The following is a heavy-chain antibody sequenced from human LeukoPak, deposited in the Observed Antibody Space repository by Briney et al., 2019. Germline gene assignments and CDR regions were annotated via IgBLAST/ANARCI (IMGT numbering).Heavy chain of an antibody. CDR1: GFAFSDYW. J-gene: IGHJ4*02. D-gene: IGHD5-12*01. Sequence: PGGSLRLSCIVSGFAFSDYWMSWVRQAPGKGLEWLANINQDGSQTSYVDSVRGRFTVSRDNAKNSLYLQMNSLRADDTAVYYCARDSSPRYSGYDWVFWGRGTLVTVSP. CDR2: INQDGSQT. V-gene: IGHV3-7*01. CDR3: ARDSSPRYSGYDWVF.